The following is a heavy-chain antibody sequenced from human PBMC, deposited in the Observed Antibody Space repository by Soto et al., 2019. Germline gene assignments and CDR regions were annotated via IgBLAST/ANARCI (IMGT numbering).Heavy chain of an antibody. Sequence: GGSLRLSCAASGFTFSSYGMHWVRQAPGKGLEWVAVIWYDGSNKYYADSVKGRFTISRDNSKNTLYLQMNSLRAEDTAVYYCARGSSWYALNYYYYMDVWGKGTTVTVSS. D-gene: IGHD6-13*01. CDR1: GFTFSSYG. CDR2: IWYDGSNK. V-gene: IGHV3-33*01. J-gene: IGHJ6*03. CDR3: ARGSSWYALNYYYYMDV.